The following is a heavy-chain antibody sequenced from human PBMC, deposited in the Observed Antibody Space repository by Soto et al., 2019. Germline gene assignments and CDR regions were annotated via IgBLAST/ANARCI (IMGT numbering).Heavy chain of an antibody. CDR2: ISGSGGST. CDR3: AKDDVMDIVVVPAAIDY. D-gene: IGHD2-2*02. V-gene: IGHV3-23*01. Sequence: PGGSLRLSCAASGFTFSSYAMSWVRQAPGKGLEWVSAISGSGGSTYYADSVKGRFTISRDNSKNTLYLQMNSLRAEDTAVYYCAKDDVMDIVVVPAAIDYWGQGSLVTVSS. CDR1: GFTFSSYA. J-gene: IGHJ4*02.